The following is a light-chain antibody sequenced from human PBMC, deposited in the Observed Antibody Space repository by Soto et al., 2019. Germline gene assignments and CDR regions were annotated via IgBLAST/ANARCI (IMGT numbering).Light chain of an antibody. CDR1: QTISSW. J-gene: IGKJ1*01. CDR3: QQYQTYPWT. CDR2: DAS. Sequence: DIQMTQSPSTLSASVGDRVTITCRASQTISSWLAWYQQKPGKAPKLLIFDASSLESGVPSRFSGGGSGTEFTLTISSLQPDDFATYYGQQYQTYPWTFGQGTKVEIK. V-gene: IGKV1-5*01.